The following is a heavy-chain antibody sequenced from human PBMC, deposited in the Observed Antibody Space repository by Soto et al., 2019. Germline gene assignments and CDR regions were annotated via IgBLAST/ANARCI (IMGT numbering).Heavy chain of an antibody. V-gene: IGHV1-46*01. D-gene: IGHD3-3*01. Sequence: ASVKVSCKASGYTFTSYYMHWVRQAPGQGLEWMGIINPSGGSTSYAQKFQGRVTMTRDTSTSTVYMELSSLRSEDTAVYYCAREAVMEWLTNRNWFDPWGQGTLVTVSS. CDR3: AREAVMEWLTNRNWFDP. CDR2: INPSGGST. CDR1: GYTFTSYY. J-gene: IGHJ5*02.